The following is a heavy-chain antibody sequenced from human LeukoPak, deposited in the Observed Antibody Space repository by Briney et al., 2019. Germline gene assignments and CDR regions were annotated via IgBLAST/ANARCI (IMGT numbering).Heavy chain of an antibody. D-gene: IGHD1-26*01. CDR1: GFTFSNYN. Sequence: PGGSLRLSCADSGFTFSNYNMKWVRQAPGKAMEWVSSITSSGTYTFYADSVKGRFTISRDNAKNSLYLQMDSLGPEDTAVYYCARDPYSGNYGTYYYYYMDVWGKGTTVTISS. CDR3: ARDPYSGNYGTYYYYYMDV. CDR2: ITSSGTYT. J-gene: IGHJ6*03. V-gene: IGHV3-21*01.